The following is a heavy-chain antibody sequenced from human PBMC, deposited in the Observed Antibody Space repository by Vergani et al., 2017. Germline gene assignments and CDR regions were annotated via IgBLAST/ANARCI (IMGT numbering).Heavy chain of an antibody. J-gene: IGHJ3*02. D-gene: IGHD6-13*01. Sequence: QVQLVQSGAEVKKPGTSVKVSCKASGGTFSSYTISWVRQAPGQGLEWMGRIIPILGIAKYAQKFQGRVTITAYKSTSTADMELNSLRSEDTAVYYCARETAAGSYDAFDIWGQGTMVTVSS. CDR1: GGTFSSYT. CDR3: ARETAAGSYDAFDI. CDR2: IIPILGIA. V-gene: IGHV1-69*08.